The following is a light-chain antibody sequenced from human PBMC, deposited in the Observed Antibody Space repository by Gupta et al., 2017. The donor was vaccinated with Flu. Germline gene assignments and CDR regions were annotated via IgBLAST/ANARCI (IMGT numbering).Light chain of an antibody. CDR3: QQYNTNPLT. J-gene: IGKJ4*01. Sequence: AWYKQKPGQAPKLLIYRSSTWQSGVPDRFSGSISGTHFTLTITSLQADDAAVYYCQQYNTNPLTFGEGTKVEI. V-gene: IGKV4-1*01. CDR2: RSS.